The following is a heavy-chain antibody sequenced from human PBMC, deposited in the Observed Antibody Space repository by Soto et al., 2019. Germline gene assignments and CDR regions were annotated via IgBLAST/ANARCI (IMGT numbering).Heavy chain of an antibody. D-gene: IGHD5-12*01. CDR2: IIPILGIA. CDR3: ARLAYGYRESDY. Sequence: SVKVSCKASGGTFSSYTISWVRQAPGQGLEWMGRIIPILGIANYAQKFQGRVTITADKSTGTAYMELSSLRSEDTAVYYCARLAYGYRESDYWGQGTRVTVSS. CDR1: GGTFSSYT. V-gene: IGHV1-69*02. J-gene: IGHJ4*02.